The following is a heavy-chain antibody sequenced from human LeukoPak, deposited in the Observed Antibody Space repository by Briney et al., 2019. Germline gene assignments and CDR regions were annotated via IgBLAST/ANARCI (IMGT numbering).Heavy chain of an antibody. V-gene: IGHV1-8*03. CDR2: IYPNSGAT. D-gene: IGHD2-2*01. CDR3: TRHTSPTFDY. Sequence: ASVTVSCKDSGYTFTRHDINWVRQATGQAPEWMGWIYPNSGATGYAQRFQGRVTVTRDTSISTAYMELSSLTSEDTAVYYCTRHTSPTFDYWGQGTLVTVSS. CDR1: GYTFTRHD. J-gene: IGHJ4*02.